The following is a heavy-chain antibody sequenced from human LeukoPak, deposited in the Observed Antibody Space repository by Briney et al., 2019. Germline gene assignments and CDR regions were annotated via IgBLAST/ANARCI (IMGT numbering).Heavy chain of an antibody. V-gene: IGHV4-39*01. J-gene: IGHJ4*02. CDR2: INYSGNT. Sequence: SETLSLTCTVSSGSISGSDYYWCWIRQPPGKGLEWIGSINYSGNTYYDSSLKSRVTISVDTFKNHFSLRLSSVTAADTAVYYCARHLRIMITFGGVQQSDYWGQGTLVTVSS. D-gene: IGHD3-16*01. CDR1: SGSISGSDYY. CDR3: ARHLRIMITFGGVQQSDY.